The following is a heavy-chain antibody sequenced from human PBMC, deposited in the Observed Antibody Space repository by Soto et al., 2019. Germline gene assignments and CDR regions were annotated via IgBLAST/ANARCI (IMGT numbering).Heavy chain of an antibody. CDR2: ISYDGSNK. CDR1: GFTFSSYA. Sequence: PGGSLRLSCAASGFTFSSYAMHWVRQAPGKGLEWVAVISYDGSNKYYADSVKGRFTISRDNSKNTLYLQMNSLRAEDTAVYYCARGLVATIKGTRYFQHWGQGTLVTVSS. CDR3: ARGLVATIKGTRYFQH. V-gene: IGHV3-30-3*01. D-gene: IGHD5-12*01. J-gene: IGHJ1*01.